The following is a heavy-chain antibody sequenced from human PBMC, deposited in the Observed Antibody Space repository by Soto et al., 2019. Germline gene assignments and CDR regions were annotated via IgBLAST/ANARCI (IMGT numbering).Heavy chain of an antibody. CDR3: ARYRREAVAGYTLDN. CDR2: VYNSGST. D-gene: IGHD6-13*01. V-gene: IGHV4-59*01. Sequence: SETLSLTCTVSGGSISSNCWTWIRQPPGKGLEWIGYVYNSGSTNYTPSLKSRVTISEDTSKSQFSLKVNSMTAADTAVYYCARYRREAVAGYTLDNWGQGILVTVSS. CDR1: GGSISSNC. J-gene: IGHJ4*02.